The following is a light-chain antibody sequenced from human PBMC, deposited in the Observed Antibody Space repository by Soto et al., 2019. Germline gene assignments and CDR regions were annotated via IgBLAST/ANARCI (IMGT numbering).Light chain of an antibody. J-gene: IGLJ1*01. CDR1: SSNIGRNS. CDR2: GNN. V-gene: IGLV1-44*01. CDR3: AAWDDSLNEYV. Sequence: QSVLTQAPSVSGTPGQRVTITCSGSSSNIGRNSVNWYQHLPGTAPKLLTHGNNHRPSGVPDRLSGSKSGTSASLAISGLQPEDEADYCCAAWDDSLNEYVFGDGTKLTVL.